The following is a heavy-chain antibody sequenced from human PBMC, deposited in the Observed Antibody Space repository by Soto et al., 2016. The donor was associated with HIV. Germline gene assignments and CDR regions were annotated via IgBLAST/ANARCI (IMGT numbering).Heavy chain of an antibody. J-gene: IGHJ4*02. Sequence: QVQLVQSGAEVKKPGASVRVSCRASGYTFTSYGITWVRQAPGQGLEWMGWISAYNGDTNQAQNLQGRVTMTTDTSTRTAYMELRSLRSDDTAVYYCARVWGLTQPEIDYWGQGTLVTVSA. CDR3: ARVWGLTQPEIDY. CDR2: ISAYNGDT. CDR1: GYTFTSYG. V-gene: IGHV1-18*01. D-gene: IGHD3-16*01.